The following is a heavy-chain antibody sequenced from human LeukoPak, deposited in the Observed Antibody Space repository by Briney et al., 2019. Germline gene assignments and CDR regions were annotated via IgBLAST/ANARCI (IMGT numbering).Heavy chain of an antibody. D-gene: IGHD3-10*01. V-gene: IGHV3-23*01. CDR3: AKVRFGVTPRYYFDY. J-gene: IGHJ4*02. CDR1: GVTFSSYA. Sequence: VGSLRLSCAASGVTFSSYAMSWVRQAPGKGLEWVSVISGSGASTYYADSVKGRFTISRDNSKNTLYLRMNSLRAEDTAVYYCAKVRFGVTPRYYFDYWGQGTLVTVSS. CDR2: ISGSGAST.